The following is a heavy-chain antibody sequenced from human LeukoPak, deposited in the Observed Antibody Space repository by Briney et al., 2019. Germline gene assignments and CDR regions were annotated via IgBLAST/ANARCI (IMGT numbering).Heavy chain of an antibody. V-gene: IGHV1-2*02. Sequence: EASVKVSCKASGYTFTSYYIHWVRQAPGQGLEWMGWINPDSGGTNYAQQLQGRVTMTRDTSISTVYMDLSRLRSDDTAMYYCVREARAGNWFDPWGQGTLVIVSS. J-gene: IGHJ5*02. CDR1: GYTFTSYY. CDR2: INPDSGGT. CDR3: VREARAGNWFDP.